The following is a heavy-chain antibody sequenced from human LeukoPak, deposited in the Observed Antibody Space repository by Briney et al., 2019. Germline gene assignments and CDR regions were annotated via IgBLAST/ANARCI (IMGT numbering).Heavy chain of an antibody. CDR3: AREYGSGSYYKGDSGFYFDY. V-gene: IGHV3-48*03. CDR1: GFTFSSYE. J-gene: IGHJ4*02. Sequence: GGSLRLSCAASGFTFSSYEMNWVRQAPGKGLEWVSYISSSGSTIYYADSVKGRFTISRDNAKNSLYLQMNSLRAEDTAVYYCAREYGSGSYYKGDSGFYFDYWGQGTLVTVSS. CDR2: ISSSGSTI. D-gene: IGHD3-10*01.